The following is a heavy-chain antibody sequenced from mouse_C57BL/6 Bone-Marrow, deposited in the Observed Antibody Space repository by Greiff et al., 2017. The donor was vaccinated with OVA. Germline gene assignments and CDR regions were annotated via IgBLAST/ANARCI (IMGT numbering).Heavy chain of an antibody. V-gene: IGHV1-69*01. J-gene: IGHJ1*03. CDR1: GYTFTSYW. D-gene: IGHD1-1*01. CDR2: IDPSDSYT. CDR3: ARMEGYYYGSSLHWYFDV. Sequence: QVQLQQPGAELVMPGASVKLSCKASGYTFTSYWMHWVKQRPGQGLEWIGEIDPSDSYTNYNQKFKGKSTLTVDKSSSTAYMQLSSLTSEDSAVYYCARMEGYYYGSSLHWYFDVWGTGTTVTVSS.